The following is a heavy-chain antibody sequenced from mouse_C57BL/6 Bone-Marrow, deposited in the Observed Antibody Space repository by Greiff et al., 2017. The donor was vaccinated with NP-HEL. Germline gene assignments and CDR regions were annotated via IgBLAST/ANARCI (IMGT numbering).Heavy chain of an antibody. CDR1: GFTFSDYD. CDR2: ICPGSGST. CDR3: ARERVPNWYFAV. J-gene: IGHJ1*03. V-gene: IGHV1-75*01. Sequence: VQRLQSGPGLVKPGASLKISCKASGFTFSDYDINWVKQRPGQGLEWIGWICPGSGSTYYTEKLKGRVTLTGDKSSSTLYMQMTSLTSEDTAVYFCARERVPNWYFAVWGTGTTVTVSS.